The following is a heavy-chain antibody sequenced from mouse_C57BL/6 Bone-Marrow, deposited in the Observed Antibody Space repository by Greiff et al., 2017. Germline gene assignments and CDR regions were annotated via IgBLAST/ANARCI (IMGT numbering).Heavy chain of an antibody. J-gene: IGHJ3*01. CDR3: ARQYYGSGTWFAY. V-gene: IGHV5-6*01. D-gene: IGHD1-1*01. CDR2: ISSGGSYT. CDR1: GFTFSSYG. Sequence: EVKLQESGGDLVKPGGSLKLSCAASGFTFSSYGMSWVRQTPDKRLEWVATISSGGSYTYYPDSVKGRFTISRDNAKNTLYLQMSSLKSEDTAMYYCARQYYGSGTWFAYWGQGTLVTVSA.